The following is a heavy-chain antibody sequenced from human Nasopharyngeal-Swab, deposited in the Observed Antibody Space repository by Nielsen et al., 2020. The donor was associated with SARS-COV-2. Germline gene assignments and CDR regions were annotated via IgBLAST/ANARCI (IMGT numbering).Heavy chain of an antibody. CDR2: IYYSGST. V-gene: IGHV4-31*03. CDR3: VRSHSGYDLSFDY. CDR1: GGSISSGGYY. D-gene: IGHD5-12*01. J-gene: IGHJ4*02. Sequence: LRLSCTVSGGSISSGGYYWSWIRQHPGKGLEWIGYIYYSGSTYYNPSLKSRVTISVDTSKNQFSLKLSSVTAADTAVYYCVRSHSGYDLSFDYWGQGTLVTVSS.